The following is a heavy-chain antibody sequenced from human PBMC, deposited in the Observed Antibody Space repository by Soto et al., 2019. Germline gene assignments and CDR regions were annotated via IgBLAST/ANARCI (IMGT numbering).Heavy chain of an antibody. J-gene: IGHJ4*02. CDR3: ARGSGYYYWDDY. CDR1: GYTFTSYA. D-gene: IGHD3-22*01. Sequence: QVQLVQSGAEEKKPGASVQVSCKASGYTFTSYAMHWVRQAPGQRLEWMGWINAGNGNTKYSQKFLGRVTITRDTSASTAYMELSSLRSEDTAVYYCARGSGYYYWDDYWGQGTLVTVSS. CDR2: INAGNGNT. V-gene: IGHV1-3*05.